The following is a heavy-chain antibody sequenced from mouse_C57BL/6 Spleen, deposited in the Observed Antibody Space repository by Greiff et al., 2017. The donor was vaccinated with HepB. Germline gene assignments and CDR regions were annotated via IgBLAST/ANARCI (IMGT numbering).Heavy chain of an antibody. CDR3: ANYYGSSSYAMDY. V-gene: IGHV3-6*01. D-gene: IGHD1-1*01. CDR2: ISYDGSN. CDR1: GYSITSGYY. Sequence: EVQVVESGPGLVKPSQSLSLTCSVTGYSITSGYYWNWIRQFPGNKLEWMGYISYDGSNNYNPSLKNRISITRDTSKNQFFLKLNSVTTEDTATYYCANYYGSSSYAMDYGGQGTSVTVSS. J-gene: IGHJ4*01.